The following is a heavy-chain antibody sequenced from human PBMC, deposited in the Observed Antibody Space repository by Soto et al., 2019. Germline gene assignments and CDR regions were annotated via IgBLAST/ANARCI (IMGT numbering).Heavy chain of an antibody. CDR1: GYTFSNYG. Sequence: GASVKVSCKTSGYTFSNYGITWVLQAPGQGLEWMGWINPNSGGTNYAQKFQGRVTMTRDTSISTAYMELSRLRSDDTAVYYCARESTRMIVVVITRVGAFDIWGQGTMVTVSS. CDR3: ARESTRMIVVVITRVGAFDI. D-gene: IGHD3-22*01. V-gene: IGHV1-2*02. CDR2: INPNSGGT. J-gene: IGHJ3*02.